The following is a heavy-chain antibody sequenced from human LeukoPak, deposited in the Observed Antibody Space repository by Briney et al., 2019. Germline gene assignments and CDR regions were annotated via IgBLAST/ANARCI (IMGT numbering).Heavy chain of an antibody. Sequence: GGSLRLSCAASGFTFSSYSMNWVRQAPGKGLEWVSSISSSSYIYYADSVKGRFTISRDNAKNSLYLQMNSLRAEDTAVYYCARDRITMVRGVIHAGMDVWGQGTTVTVSS. CDR1: GFTFSSYS. CDR2: ISSSSYI. V-gene: IGHV3-21*01. D-gene: IGHD3-10*01. CDR3: ARDRITMVRGVIHAGMDV. J-gene: IGHJ6*02.